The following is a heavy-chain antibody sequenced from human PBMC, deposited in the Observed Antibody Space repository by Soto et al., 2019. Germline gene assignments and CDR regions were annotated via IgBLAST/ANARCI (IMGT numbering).Heavy chain of an antibody. V-gene: IGHV3-23*01. J-gene: IGHJ4*02. D-gene: IGHD3-22*01. CDR2: IGGAGDIT. Sequence: GGSLRLSCAASGFTFGSYALTWVRQAPGKGLEWVSVIGGAGDITYYVDSVKGRFTISRDNSQNTLYLQMNSLRAEDTAVYYCARVGNYYDSIGYYYRFDYWGQGTLVTVSS. CDR3: ARVGNYYDSIGYYYRFDY. CDR1: GFTFGSYA.